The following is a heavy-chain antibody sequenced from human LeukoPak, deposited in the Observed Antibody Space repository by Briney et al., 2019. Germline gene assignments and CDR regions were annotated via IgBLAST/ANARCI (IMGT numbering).Heavy chain of an antibody. V-gene: IGHV3-66*01. J-gene: IGHJ4*02. CDR1: GFTFSSYA. CDR2: IYSGGST. Sequence: GGSLRLSCAASGFTFSSYAMSWVRQAPGKGLEWVSVIYSGGSTYYADSVKGRFTISRDNSKNTLYLQMNSLRAEDTAVYYCARANYDSSGLDYWGQGTLVTVSS. CDR3: ARANYDSSGLDY. D-gene: IGHD3-22*01.